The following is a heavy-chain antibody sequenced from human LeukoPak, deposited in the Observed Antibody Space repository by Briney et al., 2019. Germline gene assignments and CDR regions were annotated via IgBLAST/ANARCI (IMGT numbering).Heavy chain of an antibody. CDR3: ARDLRYFDWVDY. D-gene: IGHD3-9*01. V-gene: IGHV3-30-3*01. CDR1: GFTFSSYA. J-gene: IGHJ4*02. Sequence: GGSLRLSCAASGFTFSSYAMHWVRQAPGKGLEWVAVISYDGSNKYYVDSVKGRFTISRDNSKNTLYLQMNSLRAEDTAVYYCARDLRYFDWVDYWGQGTLVTVSS. CDR2: ISYDGSNK.